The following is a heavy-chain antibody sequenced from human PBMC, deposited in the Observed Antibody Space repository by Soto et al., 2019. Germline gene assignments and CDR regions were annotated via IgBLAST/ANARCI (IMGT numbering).Heavy chain of an antibody. Sequence: PGGSLGLSCAASRFTFSTDVMSWVRQAPGKGLGWVSTITGSGGGTWYADSVKGRFTISRDNSKNTLYLQMNSLRAEDTGLYYCARVVIHYNNPYAFDMWGQGTMVTVSS. CDR1: RFTFSTDV. V-gene: IGHV3-23*01. J-gene: IGHJ3*02. CDR2: ITGSGGGT. D-gene: IGHD3-16*02. CDR3: ARVVIHYNNPYAFDM.